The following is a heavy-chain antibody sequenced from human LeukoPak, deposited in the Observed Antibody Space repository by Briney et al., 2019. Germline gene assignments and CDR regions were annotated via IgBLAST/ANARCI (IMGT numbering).Heavy chain of an antibody. CDR3: ARDPLAWSGYYYYYGMDV. D-gene: IGHD3-3*01. Sequence: SETLSLTCAVYGGSFSGYYWSWIRQPPGKGLEWIGEINHSGSTNYNPSLKSRVTISVDTSKNQFSLKLSSVTAADTAVYYCARDPLAWSGYYYYYGMDVWGQGTTVTVSS. V-gene: IGHV4-34*01. J-gene: IGHJ6*02. CDR2: INHSGST. CDR1: GGSFSGYY.